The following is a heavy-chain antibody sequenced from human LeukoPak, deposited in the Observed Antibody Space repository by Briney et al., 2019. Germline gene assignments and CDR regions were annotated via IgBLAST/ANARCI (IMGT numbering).Heavy chain of an antibody. V-gene: IGHV3-48*02. CDR1: GVTLSSHS. D-gene: IGHD2-2*01. CDR3: ARGLPAAQTSFDY. Sequence: GSLRLSCAASGVTLSSHSMNWVRQAPGKGLEWVSYISSGSSSIFYADSVKGRFTISRDNAKNSLYLQMNSLRDEDTAVYYCARGLPAAQTSFDYWGQGTLVTVPS. CDR2: ISSGSSSI. J-gene: IGHJ4*02.